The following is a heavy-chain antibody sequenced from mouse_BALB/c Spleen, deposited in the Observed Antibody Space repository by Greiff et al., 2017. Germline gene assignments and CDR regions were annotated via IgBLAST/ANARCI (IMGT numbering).Heavy chain of an antibody. CDR3: ARRVVYGNNVGYAMDY. Sequence: VQLKESGGDLVKPGGSLKLSCAASGFTFSSYGMSWVRQTPDKRLEWVATISSGGSYTYYPDSVKGRFTISRDNAKNTLYLQMSSLKSEDTAMYYCARRVVYGNNVGYAMDYWGQGTSVTVSS. V-gene: IGHV5-6*01. CDR2: ISSGGSYT. D-gene: IGHD2-1*01. CDR1: GFTFSSYG. J-gene: IGHJ4*01.